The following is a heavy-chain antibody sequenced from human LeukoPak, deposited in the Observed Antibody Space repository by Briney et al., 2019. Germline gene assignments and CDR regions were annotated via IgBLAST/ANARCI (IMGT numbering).Heavy chain of an antibody. CDR1: GYSISSDHY. CDR3: AREGTREWETDY. D-gene: IGHD1-26*01. J-gene: IGHJ4*02. V-gene: IGHV4-38-2*02. CDR2: IFHSGSA. Sequence: SETLSLTCTVSGYSISSDHYWGWIRQPPGKGLEWIGSIFHSGSAYYNPSLESRVTISVDTSNNQFSLKLSSVTAADTAVYYCAREGTREWETDYWGQGTLVTVSS.